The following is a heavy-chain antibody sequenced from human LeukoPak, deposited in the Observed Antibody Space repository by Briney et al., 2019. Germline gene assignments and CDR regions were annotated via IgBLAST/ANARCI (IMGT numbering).Heavy chain of an antibody. D-gene: IGHD3-10*01. Sequence: SVKASCKASGGTFSSYAISWVRQAPGQGLEWMGRIIPILGIANYAQKFQGRVTITADKSTSTAYMELSSLRSEDTAVYYCAIYGSGSYYNWRFDYWGQGTLVTVSS. J-gene: IGHJ4*02. CDR2: IIPILGIA. CDR1: GGTFSSYA. V-gene: IGHV1-69*04. CDR3: AIYGSGSYYNWRFDY.